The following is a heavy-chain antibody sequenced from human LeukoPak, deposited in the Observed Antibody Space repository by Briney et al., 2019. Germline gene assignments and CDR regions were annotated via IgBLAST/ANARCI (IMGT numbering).Heavy chain of an antibody. Sequence: ASVKVSCKASGYTFTSYGISWVRQAPGQGLEWMGWISTHNGNTKYAQKIQGRVTMTRDTSTSTVYMELSSLRSEDTAVYYCAYSSSWFVPQFDPWGQGTLVTVSS. V-gene: IGHV1-18*01. CDR3: AYSSSWFVPQFDP. J-gene: IGHJ5*02. D-gene: IGHD6-13*01. CDR2: ISTHNGNT. CDR1: GYTFTSYG.